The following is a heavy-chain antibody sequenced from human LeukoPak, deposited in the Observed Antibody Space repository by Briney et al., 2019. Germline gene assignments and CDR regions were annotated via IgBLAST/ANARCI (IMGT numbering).Heavy chain of an antibody. CDR1: GYIFPIYW. CDR2: IYPGDSDT. J-gene: IGHJ4*02. CDR3: ASRSTYGSGTNYLFDY. Sequence: GESLMISCKGSGYIFPIYWIAWVRQMPRKGLEWMGIIYPGDSDTRHSPSFQAQITISADKSISTAYLQLSSLTASATAMYYCASRSTYGSGTNYLFDYWGQGTLVTVSS. D-gene: IGHD3-10*01. V-gene: IGHV5-51*01.